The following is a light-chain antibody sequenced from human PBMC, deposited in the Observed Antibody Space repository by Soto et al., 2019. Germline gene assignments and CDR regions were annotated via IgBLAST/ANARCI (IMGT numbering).Light chain of an antibody. J-gene: IGKJ1*01. CDR2: GAS. CDR1: QSVSSSY. CDR3: QQYGSSLTWT. Sequence: EIVLTQSPGTLSLSPGERATLSCRASQSVSSSYLAWYQQKPGQASRLLIYGASSRATGIPDRFSGSGSGTDFTLTISRLEPEDFAVYYCQQYGSSLTWTFGQGTKVDIK. V-gene: IGKV3-20*01.